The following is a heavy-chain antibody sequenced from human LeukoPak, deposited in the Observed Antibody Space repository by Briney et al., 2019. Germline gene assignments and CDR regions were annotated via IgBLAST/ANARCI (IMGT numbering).Heavy chain of an antibody. J-gene: IGHJ4*02. CDR1: GGSISSYY. Sequence: SETLSLTCTVSGGSISSYYWSWIRQPPGQGLEWIGYIYYSGSTNYNPSLKSRVTISVDTSKNQFSLNLSSVTAADTAVYYCATYSGTYPFFDYWGQGTLVTVSS. D-gene: IGHD1-26*01. CDR2: IYYSGST. V-gene: IGHV4-59*08. CDR3: ATYSGTYPFFDY.